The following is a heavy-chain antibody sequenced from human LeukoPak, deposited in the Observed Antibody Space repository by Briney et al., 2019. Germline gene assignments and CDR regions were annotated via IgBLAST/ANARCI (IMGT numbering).Heavy chain of an antibody. V-gene: IGHV4-34*01. J-gene: IGHJ6*03. CDR1: GGSFSGYY. CDR2: INLSGST. D-gene: IGHD6-6*01. Sequence: SETLSLTCAVYGGSFSGYYWSWIRQPPGKGLEWIGEINLSGSTNYNPSLKSRVTISVDTSKNQFSLKLSSVTAADTAVYYCARDSSSSGGSYYYYYYYMDVWGKGTTVTVSS. CDR3: ARDSSSSGGSYYYYYYYMDV.